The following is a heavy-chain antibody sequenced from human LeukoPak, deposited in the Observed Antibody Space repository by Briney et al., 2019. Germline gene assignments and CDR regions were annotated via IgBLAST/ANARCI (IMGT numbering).Heavy chain of an antibody. J-gene: IGHJ3*02. V-gene: IGHV4-59*01. CDR2: IYYSGST. CDR3: ARAPLGSYCSGGSCYFGVAFDI. Sequence: SETLSLTCTVSGGSISSYYWSWIRKPPGKGLEWIGYIYYSGSTNYNPSLKSRVTISVDTSKNRFSLKLSSVTAADTAVYYCARAPLGSYCSGGSCYFGVAFDIWGQGTMVTVS. D-gene: IGHD2-15*01. CDR1: GGSISSYY.